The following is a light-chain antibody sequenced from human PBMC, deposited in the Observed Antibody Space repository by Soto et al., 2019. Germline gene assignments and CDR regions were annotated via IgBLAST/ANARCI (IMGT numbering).Light chain of an antibody. CDR1: SSDIGGYNS. CDR2: EVS. V-gene: IGLV2-14*01. Sequence: QSALTQPASVSGSPGQSITISCTGTSSDIGGYNSVSWFQQHPGKAPKLMIYEVSNRPSGVSNRFSGSKSGNTASLTISGLQAEDETDYYCCSYAGSYTYVFGTGTKVTVL. J-gene: IGLJ1*01. CDR3: CSYAGSYTYV.